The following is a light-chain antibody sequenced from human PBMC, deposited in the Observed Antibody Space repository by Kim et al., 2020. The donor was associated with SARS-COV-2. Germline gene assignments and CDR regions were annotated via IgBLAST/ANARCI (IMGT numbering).Light chain of an antibody. CDR3: QSYDSSNWV. CDR1: SGSIATNY. Sequence: GEAVPTSGTRSSGSIATNYEQWYQQRPGSAPTTVIYEDNQRPSGVPDRFSGSIDSSSNSASLTISGLKTEDEADYYCQSYDSSNWVFGGGTQLTVL. J-gene: IGLJ3*02. V-gene: IGLV6-57*03. CDR2: EDN.